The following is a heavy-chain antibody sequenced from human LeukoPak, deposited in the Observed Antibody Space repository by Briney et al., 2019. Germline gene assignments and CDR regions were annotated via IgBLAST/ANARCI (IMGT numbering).Heavy chain of an antibody. CDR2: LYDSGST. CDR1: GYSISTAYS. D-gene: IGHD3-22*01. J-gene: IGHJ4*02. CDR3: ARGVGYDDTLGSYYGFFDH. V-gene: IGHV4-38-2*02. Sequence: SETLSLTCTVSGYSISTAYSWGWIRQSPGKGLEWIGSLYDSGSTYYNPSLKSRVTISLDTSKNHFSLNLSTVTAADTAVYYCARGVGYDDTLGSYYGFFDHWSQGTLVTVSS.